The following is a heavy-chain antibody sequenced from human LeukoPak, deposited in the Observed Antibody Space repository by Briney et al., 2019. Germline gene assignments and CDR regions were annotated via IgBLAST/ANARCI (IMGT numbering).Heavy chain of an antibody. CDR1: GFTFSSYA. D-gene: IGHD3-22*01. CDR2: ISGSGGST. J-gene: IGHJ4*01. V-gene: IGHV3-23*01. CDR3: AKENWVYNWKYDSSGSGINY. Sequence: GGSLRLSCAASGFTFSSYAMSWVRQAPGKGLEWVSAISGSGGSTYYADSVKGRFTISRDNSKNTLYLQMNSLRAEDTAVYYCAKENWVYNWKYDSSGSGINYWGHGTRVTVSS.